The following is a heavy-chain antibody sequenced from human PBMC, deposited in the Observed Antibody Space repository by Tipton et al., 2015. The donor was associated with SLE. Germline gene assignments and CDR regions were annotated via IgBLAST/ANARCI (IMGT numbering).Heavy chain of an antibody. Sequence: LRLSCTVSGGSISSHYWGWIRQPPGKGLEWIGSIYYSGSTYYNPSLKSRVTISVDTSRNQFSLKLSSVTAADTAVYYCARAGGRLFVMDAFDIWRQGTMATVSS. V-gene: IGHV4-39*07. CDR2: IYYSGST. CDR3: ARAGGRLFVMDAFDI. CDR1: GGSISSHY. J-gene: IGHJ3*02. D-gene: IGHD2-21*01.